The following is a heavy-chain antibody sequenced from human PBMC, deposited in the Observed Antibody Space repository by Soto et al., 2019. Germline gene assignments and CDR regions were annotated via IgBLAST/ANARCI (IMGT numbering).Heavy chain of an antibody. CDR3: AREMGATTFDY. Sequence: QVQLVESGGGVVQPGRSLRLSCAASGFTFSSYGMHWVRQAPGKGLEWVAVIWYDGSNKYYADSVKGRFTISRDNSKNTLYLQMNSLRAEDTAVYYCAREMGATTFDYWGQGTLVTVSS. V-gene: IGHV3-33*01. D-gene: IGHD1-26*01. CDR1: GFTFSSYG. J-gene: IGHJ4*02. CDR2: IWYDGSNK.